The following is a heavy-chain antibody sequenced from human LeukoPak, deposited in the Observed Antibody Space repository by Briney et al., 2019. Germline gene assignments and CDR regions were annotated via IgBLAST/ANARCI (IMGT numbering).Heavy chain of an antibody. Sequence: GGSLRLSCAASGFTFSSYWMSWVRQAPGKGLEWVANIKYDGSENYYVDSVKGRFTISRDNADNSLYLQMNSLRDEDTAVYYCARDLRTDSSFSPFDYWGQGTLVTVSS. V-gene: IGHV3-7*01. CDR3: ARDLRTDSSFSPFDY. CDR2: IKYDGSEN. J-gene: IGHJ4*02. CDR1: GFTFSSYW. D-gene: IGHD3/OR15-3a*01.